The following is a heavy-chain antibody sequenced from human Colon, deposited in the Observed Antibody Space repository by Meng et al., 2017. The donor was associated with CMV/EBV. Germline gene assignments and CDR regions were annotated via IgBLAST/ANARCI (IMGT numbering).Heavy chain of an antibody. D-gene: IGHD1-26*01. CDR2: INPNSGGT. J-gene: IGHJ6*02. V-gene: IGHV1-2*02. CDR3: ARPSSGSYNYGMDV. Sequence: ASVKVSCKASGYTFTGYYMHWVRQAPGQGLEWMGWINPNSGGTNYAQKFQGRVTISVDTSKNQFSLKLSSVTAADTAVYYCARPSSGSYNYGMDVWGQGTTVTVSS. CDR1: GYTFTGYY.